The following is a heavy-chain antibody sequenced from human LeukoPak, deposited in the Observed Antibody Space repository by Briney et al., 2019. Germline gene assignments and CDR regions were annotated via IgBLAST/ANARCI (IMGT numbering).Heavy chain of an antibody. Sequence: GGSLRLSCAASGFTFSSYGMHWVRQAPGEGLEWVAFIRYDGSNKYYADSVKGRFTISRDNSKNSLYLQMNSLRAEDTAVYYCARGILTGYYHDYWGQGTLVTVSS. J-gene: IGHJ4*02. CDR3: ARGILTGYYHDY. V-gene: IGHV3-30*02. D-gene: IGHD3-9*01. CDR2: IRYDGSNK. CDR1: GFTFSSYG.